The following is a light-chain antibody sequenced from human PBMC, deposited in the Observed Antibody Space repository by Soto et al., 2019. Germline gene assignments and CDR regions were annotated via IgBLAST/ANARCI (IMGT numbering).Light chain of an antibody. Sequence: DIQMTQSPSSLSASVGDRVTISCQASQDISNYLNWYQQKPGKAPKLLIYDSSSLETGVPSRFSGSGSGTDFSITISSLQPEDIATYYCQQYDDLPLTFGGRTKVEIK. CDR3: QQYDDLPLT. CDR2: DSS. J-gene: IGKJ4*01. V-gene: IGKV1-33*01. CDR1: QDISNY.